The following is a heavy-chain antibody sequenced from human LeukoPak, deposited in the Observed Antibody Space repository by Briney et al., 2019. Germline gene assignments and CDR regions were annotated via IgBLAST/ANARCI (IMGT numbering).Heavy chain of an antibody. J-gene: IGHJ4*02. V-gene: IGHV3-21*01. CDR3: ARVGFYSAGSYYPY. CDR2: ISSSSSYI. Sequence: GGSLRLSCAASGFTFSSYSMNWVRQAPGKGLEWVSSISSSSSYIYYADSVKGRFTISRDNAKNSLYLQMNSLRAEDTAVYYCARVGFYSAGSYYPYWGQGTLVTVSS. CDR1: GFTFSSYS. D-gene: IGHD3-10*01.